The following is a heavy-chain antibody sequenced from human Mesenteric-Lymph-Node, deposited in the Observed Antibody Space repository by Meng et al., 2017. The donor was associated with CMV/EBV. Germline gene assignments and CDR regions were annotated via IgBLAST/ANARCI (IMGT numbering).Heavy chain of an antibody. Sequence: CGVSGDSISINTSRWSWVRQPPGKRLEWIGEIYHSGSTNYNPSLQSRVSMSVDKFKNQFSLKLTSVTAADTAVYYCARDIPGSGDYWGQGTLVTVSS. D-gene: IGHD1-20*01. J-gene: IGHJ4*02. CDR3: ARDIPGSGDY. CDR1: GDSISINTSR. V-gene: IGHV4-4*02. CDR2: IYHSGST.